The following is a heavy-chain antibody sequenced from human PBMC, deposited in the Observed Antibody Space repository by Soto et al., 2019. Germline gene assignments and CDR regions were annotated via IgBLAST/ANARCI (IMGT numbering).Heavy chain of an antibody. V-gene: IGHV5-51*01. CDR3: ARHHDSSGYTNAFDI. J-gene: IGHJ3*02. D-gene: IGHD3-22*01. CDR2: IYPGDSDT. Sequence: RGESLKISCMGSGYIFTNYWIGWVRQMPGKGLEWMGIIYPGDSDTRYSPSFQGQVTISGDKSISTAYLQWSSLKASDTAMYYCARHHDSSGYTNAFDIWGQGTMVTVSS. CDR1: GYIFTNYW.